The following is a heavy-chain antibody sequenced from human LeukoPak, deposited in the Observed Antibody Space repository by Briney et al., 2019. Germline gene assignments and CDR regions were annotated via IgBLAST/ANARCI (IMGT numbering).Heavy chain of an antibody. CDR2: INSDGSSR. J-gene: IGHJ4*02. CDR3: ASASSHRIAAGGDY. Sequence: GGSLRLSCAASGFTFSNYWMHWVRQAPGKGLLWVSRINSDGSSRNYADSVKGRFTISRDNAKNTLYLQMNSLRAEDMAVYYCASASSHRIAAGGDYWGQGTLVTVSS. V-gene: IGHV3-74*01. CDR1: GFTFSNYW. D-gene: IGHD6-13*01.